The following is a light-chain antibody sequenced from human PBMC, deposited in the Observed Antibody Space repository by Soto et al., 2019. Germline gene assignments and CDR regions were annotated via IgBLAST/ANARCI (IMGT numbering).Light chain of an antibody. CDR3: VSYTSSTTYV. CDR1: SSDVGGSNF. CDR2: DVA. V-gene: IGLV2-14*03. J-gene: IGLJ1*01. Sequence: QSVLTQPASVSDWPGQSVTGSCGVSSSDVGGSNFVSWYQQHPGKPPKLIIYDVASRPSGVSNRFSGSKSGSTASLIISRLQTEDEADYYCVSYTSSTTYVFGTGTKV.